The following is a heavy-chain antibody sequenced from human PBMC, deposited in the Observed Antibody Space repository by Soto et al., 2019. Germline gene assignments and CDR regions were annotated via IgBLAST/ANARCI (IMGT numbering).Heavy chain of an antibody. J-gene: IGHJ4*02. V-gene: IGHV3-33*01. CDR3: ASGSKQGPFDY. Sequence: QVQLVESGGGVVQPGRSLRLSCAASGFTFSSYGMHWVRQAPGKGLEWVAVIWYGGSNKYYADSVKGRFTISRDNSKNTLYLQMNSLRVEDTAVYYCASGSKQGPFDYWGQGTLVTVSS. D-gene: IGHD6-13*01. CDR1: GFTFSSYG. CDR2: IWYGGSNK.